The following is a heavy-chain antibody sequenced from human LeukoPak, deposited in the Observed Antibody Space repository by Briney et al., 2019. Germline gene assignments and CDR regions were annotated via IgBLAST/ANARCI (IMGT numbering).Heavy chain of an antibody. J-gene: IGHJ1*01. CDR1: GFTFSSYA. CDR2: ISGSGGST. Sequence: GGSLRLSCAASGFTFSSYAMSWVRQAPGKGREWVSAISGSGGSTYYADSVKGRFTISRDNSKNPLYLQMNSLRAEDTAVYYCANSVFSEYFQHWGQGTLVTVSS. D-gene: IGHD3-10*02. CDR3: ANSVFSEYFQH. V-gene: IGHV3-23*01.